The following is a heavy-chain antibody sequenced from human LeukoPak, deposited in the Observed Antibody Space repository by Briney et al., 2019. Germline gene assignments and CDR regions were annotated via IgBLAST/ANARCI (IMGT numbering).Heavy chain of an antibody. J-gene: IGHJ4*02. V-gene: IGHV3-53*01. CDR2: IYSGGST. D-gene: IGHD3-3*01. Sequence: GGSLRLSCAASGFTVSSNYMSWVRQAPGKGLEWVSVIYSGGSTYYADSVKGRFTISRDNAKNSLYLQMNSLRAEDTAVYYCARDSGSGYYLGYWGQGTLVTVSS. CDR3: ARDSGSGYYLGY. CDR1: GFTVSSNY.